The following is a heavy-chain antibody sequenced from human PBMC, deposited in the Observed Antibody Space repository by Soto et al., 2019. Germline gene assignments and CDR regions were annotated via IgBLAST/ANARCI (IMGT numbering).Heavy chain of an antibody. CDR2: ISYDGSNK. J-gene: IGHJ5*02. CDR3: ARDLGIVVVPAAIRRLPWFDP. CDR1: GFTFSSYA. Sequence: GGSLRLSCAASGFTFSSYAMHWVRQAPGKGLEWVAVISYDGSNKYYADSVKGRFTISRDNSKNTLYLQMNSLRAEDTAVYYCARDLGIVVVPAAIRRLPWFDPWGQGTLVTVSS. V-gene: IGHV3-30-3*01. D-gene: IGHD2-2*02.